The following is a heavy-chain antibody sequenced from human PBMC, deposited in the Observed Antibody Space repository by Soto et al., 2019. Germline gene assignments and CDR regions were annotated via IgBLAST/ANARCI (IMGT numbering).Heavy chain of an antibody. V-gene: IGHV5-51*01. J-gene: IGHJ3*02. D-gene: IGHD6-13*01. CDR1: GYSFTSYW. CDR2: IYPGDSDT. CDR3: ARARYSTSWYKNAFDI. Sequence: GESLKISCKVSGYSFTSYWIGCVRQMTGKGLEWMGIIYPGDSDTRYSPSFQGQVTISADKSISTACLQWSSLKASDTAMYYCARARYSTSWYKNAFDIWGQGTMVTVSS.